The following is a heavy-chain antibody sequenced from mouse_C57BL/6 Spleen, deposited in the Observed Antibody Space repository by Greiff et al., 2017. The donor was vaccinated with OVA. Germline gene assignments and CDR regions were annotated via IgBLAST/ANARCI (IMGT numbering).Heavy chain of an antibody. D-gene: IGHD2-5*01. J-gene: IGHJ4*01. CDR3: AREDSNYPYYYAMDY. CDR2: ISDGGSYT. Sequence: EVQVVESGGGLVKPGGSLKLSCAASGFTFSSYAMSWVRQTPEKRLEWVATISDGGSYTYYPDNVKGRFTISRDNAKNNLYLQMSHLKSEDTAMYYCAREDSNYPYYYAMDYWGQGTSVTVSS. V-gene: IGHV5-4*01. CDR1: GFTFSSYA.